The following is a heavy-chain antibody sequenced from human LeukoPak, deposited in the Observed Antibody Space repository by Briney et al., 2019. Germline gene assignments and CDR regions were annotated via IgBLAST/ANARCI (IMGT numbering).Heavy chain of an antibody. CDR1: GGTFSSYA. V-gene: IGHV1-69*04. Sequence: SVKVSCKASGGTFSSYAISWVRQAPGQGLEWMGRIIPILGIANYAQKFQGRVTITADKSTSTTYMELSSLRSEDTAVYYCARARGIAAYYYYYGMDVWGQGTTVTVSS. J-gene: IGHJ6*02. D-gene: IGHD6-13*01. CDR2: IIPILGIA. CDR3: ARARGIAAYYYYYGMDV.